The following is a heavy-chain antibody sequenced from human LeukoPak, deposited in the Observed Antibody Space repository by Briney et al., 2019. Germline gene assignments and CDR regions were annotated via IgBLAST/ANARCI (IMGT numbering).Heavy chain of an antibody. CDR1: GYTFTSYY. J-gene: IGHJ3*02. V-gene: IGHV1-46*01. CDR3: ARVMSGSYWDDAFDI. D-gene: IGHD1-26*01. CDR2: IKPSGGST. Sequence: ASVKVSCKASGYTFTSYYMHWVRQAPGQGLEWMGRIKPSGGSTGYAQKFQGRVTMTRDMSTSTVYMELSSLRSEDTAAYYCARVMSGSYWDDAFDIWGQGTMVTISS.